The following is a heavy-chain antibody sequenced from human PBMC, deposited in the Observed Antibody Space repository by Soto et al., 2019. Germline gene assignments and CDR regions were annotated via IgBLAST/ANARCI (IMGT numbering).Heavy chain of an antibody. Sequence: VQLLESGGGLVQPGGSLRLSCAASGFSFSGYAMSWVRQAPGKGLEWVSAITNGGGGRRDDADSVKGWYTISRDNLQNTRYMQMNTLRADDAAVYYCAKFKGEVIANYDCDHWGQGTLVTVSS. CDR2: ITNGGGGRR. V-gene: IGHV3-23*01. J-gene: IGHJ4*02. CDR3: AKFKGEVIANYDCDH. D-gene: IGHD3-16*02. CDR1: GFSFSGYA.